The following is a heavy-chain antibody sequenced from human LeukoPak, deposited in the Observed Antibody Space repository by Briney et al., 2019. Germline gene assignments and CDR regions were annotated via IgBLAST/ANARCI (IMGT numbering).Heavy chain of an antibody. D-gene: IGHD2-15*01. CDR3: ARDGFCSGATCYSGFYGGAFDI. CDR2: ISSSSSYI. J-gene: IGHJ3*02. V-gene: IGHV3-21*01. Sequence: GGSLRLSCAASGFTFSSYSMNWVRQAPGKGLEWVSSISSSSSYIYYADSVKGRFTISRDNAKNSLYLQMNSLRAEDTALYYCARDGFCSGATCYSGFYGGAFDIWGQGTVVTVSP. CDR1: GFTFSSYS.